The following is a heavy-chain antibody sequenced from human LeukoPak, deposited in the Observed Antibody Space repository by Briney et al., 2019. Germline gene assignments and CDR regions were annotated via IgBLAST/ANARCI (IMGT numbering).Heavy chain of an antibody. CDR3: ARYRGDGYNLNWFDP. V-gene: IGHV4-39*01. Sequence: PSETLSLTCTVSGGSISSSSYYWGWIRQPPGKGLEWIGSIYYSGSTYYNPSLKSRVTISVDTSKNQFSPKLSSVTAADTAVYYCARYRGDGYNLNWFDPWGQGTLVTVSS. D-gene: IGHD5-24*01. J-gene: IGHJ5*02. CDR1: GGSISSSSYY. CDR2: IYYSGST.